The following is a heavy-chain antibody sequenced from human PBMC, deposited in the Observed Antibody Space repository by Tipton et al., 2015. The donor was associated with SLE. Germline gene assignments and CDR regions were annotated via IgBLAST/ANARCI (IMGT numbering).Heavy chain of an antibody. CDR1: GFTFSSYT. J-gene: IGHJ3*02. Sequence: SLRLSCAASGFTFSSYTMHWVRQAPGKGLEWVAVTSYDGSSKYYADSVKGRFTISRDNSKNTLYLQMNSLRAEDTAVYYCAVGWSGWYFDAFDIWGQGTMVTVSS. V-gene: IGHV3-30-3*01. D-gene: IGHD6-19*01. CDR3: AVGWSGWYFDAFDI. CDR2: TSYDGSSK.